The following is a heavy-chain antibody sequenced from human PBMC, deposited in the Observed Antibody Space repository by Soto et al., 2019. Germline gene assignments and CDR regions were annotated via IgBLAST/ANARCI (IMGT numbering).Heavy chain of an antibody. Sequence: QVQLQESGPGLVKPSQTLSLTCTVSGGYISSGGYYWSWIRQHPGTGLEWIGYTYYSGSSYYNPALQSLLTISLDTSKNQFSLKLSSVTAADTAVYYCARDPPETKNAFDIWGQGRIVPVSS. CDR2: TYYSGSS. V-gene: IGHV4-31*01. CDR3: ARDPPETKNAFDI. CDR1: GGYISSGGYY. J-gene: IGHJ3*02.